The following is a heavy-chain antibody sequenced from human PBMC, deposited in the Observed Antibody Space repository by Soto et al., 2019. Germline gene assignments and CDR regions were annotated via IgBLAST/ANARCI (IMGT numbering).Heavy chain of an antibody. Sequence: SETLSLTCTVSGGPIDSGEYYWIWIRQPPGKGLEWLGYIYYSGSTYYNPSLKSRVSISMDKSKSQFSLNLTSVTAADTAVYYCARDTRYNWNYFDYWGQGILVTVSS. V-gene: IGHV4-30-4*01. D-gene: IGHD1-20*01. CDR3: ARDTRYNWNYFDY. CDR2: IYYSGST. J-gene: IGHJ4*02. CDR1: GGPIDSGEYY.